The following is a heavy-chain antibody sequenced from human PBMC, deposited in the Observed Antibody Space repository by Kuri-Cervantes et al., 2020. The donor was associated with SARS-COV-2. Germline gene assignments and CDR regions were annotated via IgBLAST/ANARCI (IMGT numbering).Heavy chain of an antibody. CDR2: IYHSGST. J-gene: IGHJ6*03. D-gene: IGHD3-3*01. CDR3: AREFPQGRIFGVVPTRYYYYYMDV. V-gene: IGHV4-38-2*02. Sequence: ESLKISCAVSGYSISSGYYWGWIRQPPGKELEWIGSIYHSGSTYYNPSLKSRVTISVDTSKNQFSLKLSSVTAADTAVYYCAREFPQGRIFGVVPTRYYYYYMDVWGKGTTVTVSS. CDR1: GYSISSGYY.